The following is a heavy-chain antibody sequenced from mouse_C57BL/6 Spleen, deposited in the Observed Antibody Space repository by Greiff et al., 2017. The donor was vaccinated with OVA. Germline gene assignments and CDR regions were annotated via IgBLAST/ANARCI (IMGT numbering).Heavy chain of an antibody. CDR2: ISDGGSYT. CDR1: GFTFSSYA. Sequence: DVHLVESGGGLVKPGGSLKLSCAASGFTFSSYAMSWVRQTPEKRLEWVATISDGGSYTYYPDNVKGRFTISRDNATNNLYLQMSHLKSEDTAMYACAREDGNPACFAYWGQGTLVTVSA. D-gene: IGHD2-1*01. CDR3: AREDGNPACFAY. V-gene: IGHV5-4*01. J-gene: IGHJ3*01.